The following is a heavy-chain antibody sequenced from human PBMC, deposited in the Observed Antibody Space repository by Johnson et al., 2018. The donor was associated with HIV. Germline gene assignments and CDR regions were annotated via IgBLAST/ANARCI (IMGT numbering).Heavy chain of an antibody. J-gene: IGHJ3*02. CDR2: ISGSGGST. V-gene: IGHV3-23*04. CDR3: AKGGYSYGNAFDI. Sequence: VQLVESGGGLVKPGGSLRLSCAASGSTFSDYYMSWIRQAPGKGLEWVSAISGSGGSTYYADSVKGRFTISRDNSKNTLYLQMNSLRAEDTAVYYCAKGGYSYGNAFDIWGQGTMVTVSS. CDR1: GSTFSDYY. D-gene: IGHD5-18*01.